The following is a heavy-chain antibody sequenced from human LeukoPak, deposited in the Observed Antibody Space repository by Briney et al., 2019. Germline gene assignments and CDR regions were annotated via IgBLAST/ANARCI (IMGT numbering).Heavy chain of an antibody. CDR3: ATCIVGATPELDY. D-gene: IGHD1-26*01. CDR1: GYTFTGYY. Sequence: ASVKVSCKASGYTFTGYYMHWVRQAPGQGLEWMGWINPNSGGTNYAQKFQGRVTMTRDTSISTAYMELSRLRSDDTAVYYCATCIVGATPELDYWGQRTLVTVSS. J-gene: IGHJ4*02. V-gene: IGHV1-2*02. CDR2: INPNSGGT.